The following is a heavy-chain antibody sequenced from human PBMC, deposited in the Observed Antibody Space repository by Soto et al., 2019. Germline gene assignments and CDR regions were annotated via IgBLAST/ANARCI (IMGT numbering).Heavy chain of an antibody. CDR1: GFTFSSYG. J-gene: IGHJ4*02. CDR2: ISYDGRDK. CDR3: AKDRGFCNGGSCYGFDY. Sequence: PGGSLRLSCAASGFTFSSYGMHWVRQAPGKGLEWVAVISYDGRDKYYGESVKGRFTIFRDNSKNTLYLEMNTLRPDDTGVYYCAKDRGFCNGGSCYGFDYWSQGTLVTVSS. D-gene: IGHD2-15*01. V-gene: IGHV3-30*18.